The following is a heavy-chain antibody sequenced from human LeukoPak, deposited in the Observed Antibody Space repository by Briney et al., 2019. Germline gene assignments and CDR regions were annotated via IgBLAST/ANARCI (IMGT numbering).Heavy chain of an antibody. D-gene: IGHD3-3*01. CDR1: GYTFTSYG. CDR2: ISAYNGNT. Sequence: ASVKVSCKASGYTFTSYGISWVRQAPGQGLEWMGWISAYNGNTNYAQKLQGRVTMTTDTSTSTAYMELRSLRSDDTAVYYCARDTYDFWSGYYTGDYFDYWGQGTLVTVSS. J-gene: IGHJ4*02. V-gene: IGHV1-18*01. CDR3: ARDTYDFWSGYYTGDYFDY.